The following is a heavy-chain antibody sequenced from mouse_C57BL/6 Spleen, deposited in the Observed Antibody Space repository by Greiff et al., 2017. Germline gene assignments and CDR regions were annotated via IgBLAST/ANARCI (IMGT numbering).Heavy chain of an antibody. Sequence: EVKLMESGPELVKPGASVKMSCKASGYTFTDYNMHWVKQSHGKSLEWIGYINPNNGCTSYNQKFKGKATLTVNKSYSTAYMTLRSLTSEDSAVYYCAKGYSNYALDYWGQGTSVTVSS. J-gene: IGHJ4*01. CDR2: INPNNGCT. D-gene: IGHD2-5*01. V-gene: IGHV1-22*01. CDR3: AKGYSNYALDY. CDR1: GYTFTDYN.